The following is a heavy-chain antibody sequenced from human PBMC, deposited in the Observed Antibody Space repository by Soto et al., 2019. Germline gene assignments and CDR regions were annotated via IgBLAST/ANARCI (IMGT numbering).Heavy chain of an antibody. CDR1: GGTFSSYS. J-gene: IGHJ4*01. D-gene: IGHD1-26*01. Sequence: QVQLVQSGAEVKKPGSSVNVSCQASGGTFSSYSINWLRQAPGQGLEWMGEIIPIFGTANYAQKFQGRVTITADESTSTAYQELGRLGSEDTAVYFCARAGGRHSGGIDYWGHGTLVTVSS. CDR2: IIPIFGTA. CDR3: ARAGGRHSGGIDY. V-gene: IGHV1-69*01.